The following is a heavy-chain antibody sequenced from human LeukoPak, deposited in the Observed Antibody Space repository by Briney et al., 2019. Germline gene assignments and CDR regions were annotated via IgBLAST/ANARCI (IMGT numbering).Heavy chain of an antibody. D-gene: IGHD3-10*01. V-gene: IGHV1-2*04. J-gene: IGHJ6*04. CDR3: GRSTGSGSMGKDYYYYGMDV. Sequence: GASVKVSCKASGYTFTGYYMQWVRQAPGQGLEWMGWINPNSGGTNYAQKIQGWVTMTRDTSISTAYMELSRLRSDDTAVYYCGRSTGSGSMGKDYYYYGMDVWGKGATVTVSS. CDR2: INPNSGGT. CDR1: GYTFTGYY.